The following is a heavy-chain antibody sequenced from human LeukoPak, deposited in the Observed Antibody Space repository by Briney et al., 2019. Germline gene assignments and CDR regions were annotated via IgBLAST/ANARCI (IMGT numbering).Heavy chain of an antibody. J-gene: IGHJ5*02. CDR1: GYTLTELS. CDR3: ATDFNP. CDR2: FDPEDGET. V-gene: IGHV1-24*01. Sequence: ASVKVSCKVSGYTLTELSMHWVRQAPGKGLEWMGGFDPEDGETIYAQKFQGRVTMTGDTSTDTAYMELSSLRSEDTAVYYCATDFNPWDQGTLVTVSS.